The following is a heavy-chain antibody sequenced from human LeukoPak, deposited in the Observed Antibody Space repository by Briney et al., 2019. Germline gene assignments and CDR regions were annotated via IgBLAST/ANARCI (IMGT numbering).Heavy chain of an antibody. Sequence: PGGSLRLSCAASGFTFSDYYMSWIRQAPGKGLEWVSYISSSGSTIYYADSVKGRFTISRDNAKNSLYLQMNSLRAEDTAVYYCARVYLGSTDWYFDLWGRGTLVTVSS. CDR2: ISSSGSTI. CDR3: ARVYLGSTDWYFDL. J-gene: IGHJ2*01. CDR1: GFTFSDYY. D-gene: IGHD3-10*01. V-gene: IGHV3-11*01.